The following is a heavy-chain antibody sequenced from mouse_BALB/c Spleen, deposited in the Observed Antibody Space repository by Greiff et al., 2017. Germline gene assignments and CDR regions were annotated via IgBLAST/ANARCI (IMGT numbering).Heavy chain of an antibody. V-gene: IGHV1-9*01. J-gene: IGHJ4*01. Sequence: VQLQQSGAELMKPGASVKISCKATGYTFSSYWIEWVKQRPGHGLEWIGEILPGSGSTNYNEKFKGKATFTADTSSNTAYMQLSSLTSEDSAVYYCARRILRLYYAMDYWGQGTSVTVSS. CDR3: ARRILRLYYAMDY. CDR1: GYTFSSYW. CDR2: ILPGSGST. D-gene: IGHD1-2*01.